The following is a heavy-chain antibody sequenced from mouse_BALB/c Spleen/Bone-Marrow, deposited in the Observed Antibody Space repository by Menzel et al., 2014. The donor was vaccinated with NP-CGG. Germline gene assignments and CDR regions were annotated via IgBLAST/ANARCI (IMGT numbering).Heavy chain of an antibody. J-gene: IGHJ3*01. CDR1: GFNIKDTY. D-gene: IGHD1-1*01. V-gene: IGHV14-3*02. CDR2: IDPANGNA. CDR3: AMYYYGSSLFAY. Sequence: VQLKQSGAELVKPGASVKLSCTASGFNIKDTYMHWVKQRPEQGLEWIGRIDPANGNAKYDPKFQGKATITADTSSNTAYLQLSSLTSEDTAVYYCAMYYYGSSLFAYWPQGTLVPVSA.